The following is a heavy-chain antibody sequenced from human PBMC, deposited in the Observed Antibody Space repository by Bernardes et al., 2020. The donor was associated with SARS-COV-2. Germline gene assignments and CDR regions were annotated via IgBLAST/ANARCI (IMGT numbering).Heavy chain of an antibody. D-gene: IGHD1-26*01. CDR2: IYSGGKI. V-gene: IGHV3-66*01. CDR3: ARGGSYRDDALDV. CDR1: GFIVSSNY. Sequence: GGSLRLSCAASGFIVSSNYMTWVRRAPGKGLEWVSVIYSGGKISYADSVKGRFTSSRDNSKNTLNLQLNRLRAEDTAVYFCARGGSYRDDALDVWGPGTLVTVSS. J-gene: IGHJ3*01.